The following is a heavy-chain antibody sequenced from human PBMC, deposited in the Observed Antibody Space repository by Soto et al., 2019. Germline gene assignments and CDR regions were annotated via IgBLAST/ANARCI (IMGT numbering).Heavy chain of an antibody. CDR1: GGSISTSNW. Sequence: SETLSLTCAVSGGSISTSNWWTWVRQTPRKGLEWIGEIYHSGSTNYNPSLKSRVTISVDKSKKQFSLRLTSVTAADTAVYYCARDARAHYNYYVMDVWGQGTTVTVSS. D-gene: IGHD2-15*01. CDR3: ARDARAHYNYYVMDV. V-gene: IGHV4-4*02. J-gene: IGHJ6*02. CDR2: IYHSGST.